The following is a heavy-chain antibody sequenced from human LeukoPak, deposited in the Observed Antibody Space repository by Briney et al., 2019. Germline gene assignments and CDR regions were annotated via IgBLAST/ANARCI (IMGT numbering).Heavy chain of an antibody. V-gene: IGHV4-59*01. CDR1: GGSISSYY. CDR2: ISYSGST. Sequence: SETLSLTCSVSGGSISSYYWSWIRQPPGKGLEWIGYISYSGSTSYNPSLKSRVTISVDTSKNQFSLRLTSVTAADTAVYYCARGGGYASGLDYWGQGTLVTVSS. D-gene: IGHD5-12*01. CDR3: ARGGGYASGLDY. J-gene: IGHJ4*02.